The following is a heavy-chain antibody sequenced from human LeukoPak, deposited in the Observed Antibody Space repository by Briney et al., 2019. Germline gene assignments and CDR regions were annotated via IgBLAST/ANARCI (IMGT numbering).Heavy chain of an antibody. CDR2: ISSSGSTI. Sequence: GGSLRLSCAASGFTFSDYYMSWIRQAPGKGLEWVSSISSSGSTIYYADSVKGRFTISRDNAKNSLYLQMNSLRAEDTAVYYCARDKAAAGNENWFDPWGQGTLVTVSS. CDR1: GFTFSDYY. V-gene: IGHV3-11*01. CDR3: ARDKAAAGNENWFDP. D-gene: IGHD6-13*01. J-gene: IGHJ5*02.